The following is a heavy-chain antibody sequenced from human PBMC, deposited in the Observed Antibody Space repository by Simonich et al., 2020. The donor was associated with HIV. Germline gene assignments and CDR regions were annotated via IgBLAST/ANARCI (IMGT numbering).Heavy chain of an antibody. V-gene: IGHV1-2*06. Sequence: QVQLVQSGAEARKPGASVKVSCKASGYTFTGYFVHWVRQAPGQGLEYMGRINPNSGGTDYPQKFQGRVTLTRYTAISTAYMELSRLRSDDTAVYYCTRSSRLGELSKFGYWGQGTLVTVSS. CDR2: INPNSGGT. D-gene: IGHD3-16*02. CDR1: GYTFTGYF. CDR3: TRSSRLGELSKFGY. J-gene: IGHJ4*02.